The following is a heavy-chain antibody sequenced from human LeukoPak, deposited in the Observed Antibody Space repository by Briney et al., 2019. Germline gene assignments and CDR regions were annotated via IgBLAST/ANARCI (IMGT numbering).Heavy chain of an antibody. CDR3: ARVGSSGWSPFDY. V-gene: IGHV3-30*03. CDR1: GFTFSSYS. CDR2: ISYDGSNK. D-gene: IGHD6-19*01. J-gene: IGHJ4*02. Sequence: GGSLRLSCAASGFTFSSYSMNWVRQAPGKGLEWVAVISYDGSNKYYADSVKGRFTISRDNSKNTLYLQMNSLRAEDTAVYYCARVGSSGWSPFDYWGQGTLVTVSS.